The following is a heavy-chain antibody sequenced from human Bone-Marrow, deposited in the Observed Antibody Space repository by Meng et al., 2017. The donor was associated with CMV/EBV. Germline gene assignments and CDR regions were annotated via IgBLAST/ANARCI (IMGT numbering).Heavy chain of an antibody. CDR3: ARVKCCSSTSCPQGYYYYGMDV. CDR2: IYSGGSST. Sequence: ESLKISCAASGFTFSSYAMSWVRQAPGKGLEWVSVIYSGGSSTYYADSVKGRFTISRDNSKNTLYLQMNRLRAEDTAVYYCARVKCCSSTSCPQGYYYYGMDVWGQGTTVTVSS. J-gene: IGHJ6*02. V-gene: IGHV3-23*03. CDR1: GFTFSSYA. D-gene: IGHD2-2*01.